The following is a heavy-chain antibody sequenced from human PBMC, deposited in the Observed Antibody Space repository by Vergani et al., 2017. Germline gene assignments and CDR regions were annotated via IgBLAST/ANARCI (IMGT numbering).Heavy chain of an antibody. CDR2: ISSSSSYI. J-gene: IGHJ6*02. CDR1: GFTFSSYS. D-gene: IGHD1-7*01. Sequence: EVQLVESGGGLVKPGGSLRLSCAASGFTFSSYSMNWVRQAPGKGLVWVSSISSSSSYIYYADSVKGRFTISRDNAKNSLYLQMNSLRAEDTAVYYCARENWNYGPTWGMDVWGQGTTVTVSS. CDR3: ARENWNYGPTWGMDV. V-gene: IGHV3-21*01.